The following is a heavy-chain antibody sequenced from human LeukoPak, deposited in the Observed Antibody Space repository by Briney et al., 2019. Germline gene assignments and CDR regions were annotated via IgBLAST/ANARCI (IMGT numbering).Heavy chain of an antibody. J-gene: IGHJ4*02. CDR1: GYSCTTNW. V-gene: IGHV5-51*01. CDR3: ARPPFN. CDR2: IFPADSDT. Sequence: GESLKISCKGSGYSCTTNWIGWVRQMPGKGLEWMGIIFPADSDTRYSPSFQGQVTISADKSISTAYLQWSSLKASDTAIYYCARPPFNWGQGTLVTVSS.